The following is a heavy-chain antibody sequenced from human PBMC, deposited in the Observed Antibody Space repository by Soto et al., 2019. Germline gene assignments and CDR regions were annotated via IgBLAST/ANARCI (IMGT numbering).Heavy chain of an antibody. CDR2: ISGSGSTT. J-gene: IGHJ4*02. CDR1: GFTFSNFA. CDR3: AKDNEVYADSAGYFDY. Sequence: EVQLLESGGGSEQPGGSLRLSCAAPGFTFSNFAMGWVRQAPGKGLEWVSTISGSGSTTYYADSVKARFTISRDNSRNTVFLQMRSLRAEDTAVYFCAKDNEVYADSAGYFDYWGQGALVTVSS. V-gene: IGHV3-23*01. D-gene: IGHD4-17*01.